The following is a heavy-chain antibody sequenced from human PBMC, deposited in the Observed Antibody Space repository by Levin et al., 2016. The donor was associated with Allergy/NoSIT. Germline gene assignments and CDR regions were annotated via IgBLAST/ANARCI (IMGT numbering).Heavy chain of an antibody. J-gene: IGHJ4*02. D-gene: IGHD1-26*01. V-gene: IGHV3-23*01. CDR3: AKTARRGGSYYDTHFDY. CDR2: ISGSGGST. Sequence: WIRQPPGKGLEWVSAISGSGGSTYYADSVKGRFTISRDNSKNTLYLQMNSLRAEDTAVYYCAKTARRGGSYYDTHFDYWGQGTLVTVSS.